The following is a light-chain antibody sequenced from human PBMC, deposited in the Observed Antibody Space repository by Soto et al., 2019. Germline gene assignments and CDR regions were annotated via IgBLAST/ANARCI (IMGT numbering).Light chain of an antibody. CDR3: QQRSTWPGT. CDR1: QSVSYY. J-gene: IGKJ2*01. Sequence: ETVLTQSPATLSMSPGERANLSCRASQSVSYYLAWYQQKPGQAPRLLIYDASNRATGIPARFSGSRSGRDFTLTISSLEPEDFAVYYCQQRSTWPGTFGQGTKLEIK. V-gene: IGKV3-11*02. CDR2: DAS.